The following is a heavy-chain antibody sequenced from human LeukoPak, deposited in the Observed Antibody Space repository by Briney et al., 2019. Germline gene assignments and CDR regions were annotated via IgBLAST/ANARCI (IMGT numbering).Heavy chain of an antibody. J-gene: IGHJ4*02. CDR1: DGSFSGYY. CDR3: ARVRTGRRFDY. D-gene: IGHD1-14*01. Sequence: PSETLSLTCAVYDGSFSGYYWSWIRQPPGKGLEWIGEINHSGSTNYNPSLKSRVTISVDTSKNQFSLKLSAVTAADTAVYYCARVRTGRRFDYWGQGTLVTVSS. CDR2: INHSGST. V-gene: IGHV4-34*01.